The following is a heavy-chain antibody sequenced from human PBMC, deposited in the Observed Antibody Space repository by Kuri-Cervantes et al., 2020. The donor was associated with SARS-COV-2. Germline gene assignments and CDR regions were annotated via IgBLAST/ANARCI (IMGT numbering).Heavy chain of an antibody. Sequence: GGSLRLSCAPSGFTFSSYAVSWVRQAPGKGLEWVGRIKSKTDGGTTDYAAPVKGRFTFSRDDSKNTLYLQMNSLKTEDTAVYYCTTVWEIFGVVINGWGQGTLVTVSS. CDR3: TTVWEIFGVVING. J-gene: IGHJ4*02. D-gene: IGHD3-3*01. CDR2: IKSKTDGGTT. V-gene: IGHV3-15*01. CDR1: GFTFSSYA.